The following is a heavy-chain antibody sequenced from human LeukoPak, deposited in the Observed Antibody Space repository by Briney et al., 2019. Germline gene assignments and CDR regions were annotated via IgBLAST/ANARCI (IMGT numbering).Heavy chain of an antibody. V-gene: IGHV1-18*01. J-gene: IGHJ4*02. CDR3: ARDQGNGYLGDY. CDR1: GYTFIRYG. Sequence: ASVKVSCKASGYTFIRYGFSWVRQAPGQGLEWMGWISAYNGDTNYARKVQGRVTMTTDASTTTAYMELRSLRSDDTAVYYCARDQGNGYLGDYWGQGTLVTVSS. D-gene: IGHD3-22*01. CDR2: ISAYNGDT.